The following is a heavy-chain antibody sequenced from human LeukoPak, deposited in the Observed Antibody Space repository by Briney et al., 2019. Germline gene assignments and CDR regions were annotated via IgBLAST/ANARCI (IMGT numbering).Heavy chain of an antibody. J-gene: IGHJ4*02. Sequence: PSETLSLTCTVSGGSISGDYWNWIRQPPGKGLEWIGHTSYSGNTDYKPSLRSRVTMSVDTSKNQLSLKLTSATAADTAVYYCARWHSHGRYFDYWGQGALVTVSS. CDR1: GGSISGDY. V-gene: IGHV4-59*01. CDR3: ARWHSHGRYFDY. CDR2: TSYSGNT. D-gene: IGHD1-26*01.